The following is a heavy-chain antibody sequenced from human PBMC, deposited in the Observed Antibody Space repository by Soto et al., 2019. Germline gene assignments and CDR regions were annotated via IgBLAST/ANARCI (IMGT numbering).Heavy chain of an antibody. D-gene: IGHD3-3*01. CDR2: ISADGGAT. CDR3: TKLEMSASVY. CDR1: GFTFSTYA. Sequence: GGSLRLSCAASGFTFSTYAMTWFRQAPGEGLEWVSAISADGGATFHADSVKGRFTISRDNSRNTLYLQMNSLRVEDTAVYFCTKLEMSASVYWGQGTQVTVSS. V-gene: IGHV3-23*01. J-gene: IGHJ4*02.